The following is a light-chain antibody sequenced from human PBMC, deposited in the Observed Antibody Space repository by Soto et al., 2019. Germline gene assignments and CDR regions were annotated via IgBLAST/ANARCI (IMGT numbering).Light chain of an antibody. V-gene: IGLV2-11*01. J-gene: IGLJ3*02. Sequence: QSVLTQPRSVSGSPGQSVTISCTGTSSDVGGYNYVSWYQHHPGKAPKLMIYDVSERPSGVPDRFSGSKSGNTASLTISGLQAEDEADYYCCSFVGSYTLEVFGGGTKVTVL. CDR2: DVS. CDR1: SSDVGGYNY. CDR3: CSFVGSYTLEV.